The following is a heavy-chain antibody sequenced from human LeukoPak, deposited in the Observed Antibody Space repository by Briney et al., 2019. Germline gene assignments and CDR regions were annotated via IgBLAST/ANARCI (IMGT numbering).Heavy chain of an antibody. CDR1: GGSISSSSYY. CDR3: ARDHFAQWLPTRINWFDP. V-gene: IGHV4-39*07. J-gene: IGHJ5*02. D-gene: IGHD6-19*01. Sequence: SETLSLTCTVYGGSISSSSYYWGWIRQPPGKGLEWIGSIYYSGSTYYNPSLKSRVTISVDTSKNQFSLKLSSVTAADTAVYYCARDHFAQWLPTRINWFDPWGQGTLVTVSS. CDR2: IYYSGST.